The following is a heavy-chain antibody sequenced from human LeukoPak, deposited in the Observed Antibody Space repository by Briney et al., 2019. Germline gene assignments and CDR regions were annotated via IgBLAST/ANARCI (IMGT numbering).Heavy chain of an antibody. Sequence: GGSLRLSCAASGFTFSSYWMHWVRQAPGKGLEWVSAISGSGGSTYYADSVKGRFTISRDNSKNTLYLQMNSLRAKDTAVYYCAKGRQTIFGVVTGPFDYWGQGTLVTVSS. CDR3: AKGRQTIFGVVTGPFDY. CDR1: GFTFSSYW. D-gene: IGHD3-3*01. J-gene: IGHJ4*02. CDR2: ISGSGGST. V-gene: IGHV3-23*01.